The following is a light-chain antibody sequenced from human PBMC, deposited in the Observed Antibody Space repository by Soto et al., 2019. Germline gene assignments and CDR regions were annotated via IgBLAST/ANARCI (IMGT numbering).Light chain of an antibody. CDR1: QDIKNY. Sequence: DIQMTQSPSSLSASVGDRVTITCQASQDIKNYLNWYQQKPGKAPKLLIYEASNLETWVPSRFSGSGSGRSFTFTISSLQPEDIATYHCQQCDAFITFGGGTRIEIK. CDR2: EAS. J-gene: IGKJ4*01. V-gene: IGKV1-33*01. CDR3: QQCDAFIT.